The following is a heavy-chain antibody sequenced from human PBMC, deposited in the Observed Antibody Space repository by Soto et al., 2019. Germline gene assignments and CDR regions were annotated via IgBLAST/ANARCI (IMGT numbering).Heavy chain of an antibody. CDR1: GGSISDYY. CDR3: AGERGVWFGDLLPHGWFDT. V-gene: IGHV4-59*01. D-gene: IGHD3-10*01. CDR2: IYYTGTT. Sequence: XETLSLPWTVSGGSISDYYWSWIRQPPGKGLEWIGYIYYTGTTSYNPSLKSRVTISVDTSRNQFSLRLSSVTAEDTAVYYCAGERGVWFGDLLPHGWFDTWGQGTLVTVSS. J-gene: IGHJ5*02.